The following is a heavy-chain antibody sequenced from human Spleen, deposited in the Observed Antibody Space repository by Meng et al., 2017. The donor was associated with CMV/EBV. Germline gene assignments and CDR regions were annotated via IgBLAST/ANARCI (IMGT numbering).Heavy chain of an antibody. CDR1: GFTFSSYG. D-gene: IGHD4-17*01. V-gene: IGHV3-30*02. CDR3: AKEDGDWQGEYCDY. CDR2: TRYDGSNK. J-gene: IGHJ4*02. Sequence: SGFTFSSYGMHWVRQAPGKGLEWVAFTRYDGSNKYYTDSVKGRFTISRDNSKNTLYLQMNSLRAEDTAVYYCAKEDGDWQGEYCDYWGQGTLVTVSS.